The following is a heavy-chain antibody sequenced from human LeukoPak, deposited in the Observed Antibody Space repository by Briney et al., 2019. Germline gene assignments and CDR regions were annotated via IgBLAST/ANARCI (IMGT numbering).Heavy chain of an antibody. D-gene: IGHD3-22*01. J-gene: IGHJ4*02. CDR2: IYPGDSDT. Sequence: GESLKISCKGSGYSFTSYWIGWVRQMPGKGLEWIGIIYPGDSDTRYSPSFQGQVTISADKSISAAYLQWSSLKASDTAMYFCARHREAYYVSSGYSLDYWGQGTLVTVSS. CDR3: ARHREAYYVSSGYSLDY. CDR1: GYSFTSYW. V-gene: IGHV5-51*01.